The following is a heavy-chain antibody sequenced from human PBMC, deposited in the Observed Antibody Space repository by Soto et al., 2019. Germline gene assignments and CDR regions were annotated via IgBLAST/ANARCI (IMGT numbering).Heavy chain of an antibody. Sequence: QVQLVESGGGVVQPGRSLRLSCAGSGFSFRDHAMHWVRQAPGKGLEWMVQIWYDGNTRYFADSVKGRFTISKDNSKNTMYLQMNSLRDEDTAVYYCAREGQQQMPYTMAVWGQGTTVTVSS. V-gene: IGHV3-33*01. D-gene: IGHD6-13*01. CDR1: GFSFRDHA. CDR2: IWYDGNTR. CDR3: AREGQQQMPYTMAV. J-gene: IGHJ6*02.